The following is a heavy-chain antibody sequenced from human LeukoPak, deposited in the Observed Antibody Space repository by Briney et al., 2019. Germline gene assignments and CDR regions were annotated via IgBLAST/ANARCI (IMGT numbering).Heavy chain of an antibody. V-gene: IGHV3-64*01. CDR2: ISSNGGST. D-gene: IGHD3-10*01. CDR1: GFTFSSYA. Sequence: PGGSLRLSCAASGFTFSSYAMHWVRQAPGKGLEYVSAISSNGGSTYYANSVKGRFTISRDNSKNTLYLQMGSLRAEDMAVYYCARVHGIYMVRGVDDAFDIWGQGTMVTVSS. J-gene: IGHJ3*02. CDR3: ARVHGIYMVRGVDDAFDI.